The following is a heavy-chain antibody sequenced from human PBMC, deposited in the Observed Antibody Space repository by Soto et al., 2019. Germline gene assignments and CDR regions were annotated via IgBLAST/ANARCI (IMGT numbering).Heavy chain of an antibody. D-gene: IGHD7-27*01. V-gene: IGHV3-15*01. Sequence: EVQLVESGGGLVKPGGSYRLSCAGSGFSFSNAWMSWVRQAPGKGLEWVGRIKTKTDGGTTDYAAPVKGRFTISRDDSKTTLYLLMDSLKTEDTAVYYCATDGGIVSNWGKSDYWGQGALVTVSS. CDR3: ATDGGIVSNWGKSDY. CDR1: GFSFSNAW. J-gene: IGHJ4*02. CDR2: IKTKTDGGTT.